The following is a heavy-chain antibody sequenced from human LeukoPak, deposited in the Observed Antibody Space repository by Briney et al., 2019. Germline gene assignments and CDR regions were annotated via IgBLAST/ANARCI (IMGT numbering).Heavy chain of an antibody. Sequence: ASVKVSCKASGYTFTGYYMHWVRQAPGQGLEWMGWINPNSGGTNYAQKFQGRVTMTRDTSISTAYMELSRLRSDDTAVYYCAGEGGYYTNEFDYWGQGTLVTVSS. V-gene: IGHV1-2*02. CDR1: GYTFTGYY. CDR3: AGEGGYYTNEFDY. D-gene: IGHD3-10*01. J-gene: IGHJ4*02. CDR2: INPNSGGT.